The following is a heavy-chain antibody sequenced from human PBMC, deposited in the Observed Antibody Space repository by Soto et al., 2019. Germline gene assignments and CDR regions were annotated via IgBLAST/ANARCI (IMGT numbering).Heavy chain of an antibody. D-gene: IGHD2-2*01. CDR3: AKGRRYCSSTSCHSSGGPKGYFDY. CDR2: ISGSGGST. CDR1: GFPFSSYS. V-gene: IGHV3-23*01. Sequence: PGGSLSLSCAASGFPFSSYSMSWVRQAPGKGLEWVSAISGSGGSTYYADSVKGRFTISGDNSKNTLYLQMNSLRAEDTAVYYCAKGRRYCSSTSCHSSGGPKGYFDYWGQGTLVTVSS. J-gene: IGHJ4*02.